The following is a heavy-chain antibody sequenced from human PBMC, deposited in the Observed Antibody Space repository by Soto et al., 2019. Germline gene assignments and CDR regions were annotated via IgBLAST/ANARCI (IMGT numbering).Heavy chain of an antibody. CDR1: GDTLSELS. J-gene: IGHJ4*02. D-gene: IGHD3-3*01. Sequence: GASVKVSCKVSGDTLSELSIHWVRQAPGKGLEWMGGFDPEQAETIYAQKFQGRVTMTEDKSTDTAYMELTGLTSDDTAVFYCTTPQPDFWSGFDHWGQGTVVTVDS. V-gene: IGHV1-24*01. CDR2: FDPEQAET. CDR3: TTPQPDFWSGFDH.